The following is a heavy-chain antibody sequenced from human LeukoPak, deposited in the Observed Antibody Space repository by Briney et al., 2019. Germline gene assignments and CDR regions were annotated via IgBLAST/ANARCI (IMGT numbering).Heavy chain of an antibody. D-gene: IGHD1-1*01. CDR3: WKDSGDCNIWTGY. Sequence: GGSLRLSCAASGFTFSSYAMSWVSQAPGKGLEWISAITGSGGSTYYADSVKGRFTIPRDNSKNTLYLQMNSLGAEDTAVYYWWKDSGDCNIWTGYWGQGTLVTVSS. J-gene: IGHJ4*02. CDR1: GFTFSSYA. CDR2: ITGSGGST. V-gene: IGHV3-23*01.